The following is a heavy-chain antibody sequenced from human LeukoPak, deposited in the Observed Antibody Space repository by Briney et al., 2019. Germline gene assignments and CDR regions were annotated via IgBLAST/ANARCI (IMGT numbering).Heavy chain of an antibody. V-gene: IGHV1-18*01. J-gene: IGHJ4*02. Sequence: RASVKVSCKASGYTFTMYGITWVRQAPGQGLEWMGWISAYNGNTNYAQKLQGRVTMTTDTSTSTAYMELRSLRSDDTAVYYCARTLQLWLRSPFDYWGQGTLVTVSS. CDR3: ARTLQLWLRSPFDY. CDR2: ISAYNGNT. D-gene: IGHD5-18*01. CDR1: GYTFTMYG.